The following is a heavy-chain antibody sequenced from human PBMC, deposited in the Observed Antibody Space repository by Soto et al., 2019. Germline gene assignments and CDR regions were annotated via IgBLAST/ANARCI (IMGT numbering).Heavy chain of an antibody. CDR1: GYTFTSYY. CDR3: ARDDHYGSGSPNWFDP. Sequence: GASVKVSCKASGYTFTSYYMHWVRQAPGQGLEWMGIINPSGGSTSYAQKFQGRVTMTRDTSTSTVYMELSSLRSEDTAVYYCARDDHYGSGSPNWFDPWGQGTLVTVSS. V-gene: IGHV1-46*01. J-gene: IGHJ5*02. CDR2: INPSGGST. D-gene: IGHD3-10*01.